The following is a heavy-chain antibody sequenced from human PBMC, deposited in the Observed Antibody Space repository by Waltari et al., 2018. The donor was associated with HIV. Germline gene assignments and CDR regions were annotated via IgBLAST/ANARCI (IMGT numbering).Heavy chain of an antibody. J-gene: IGHJ4*02. CDR1: GYTFNDYY. CDR3: ARDKISAPPFIDY. CDR2: VTPSGR. Sequence: QVQLVQSGVEVKRPGASVRVSCRASGYTFNDYYIPWVRQVPGQGLEWMAWVTPSGRKYAQKFQGRLTVMRDSSISTSYMELNGLTPDDTATYYCARDKISAPPFIDYWGQGTLVAVSS. V-gene: IGHV1-2*02.